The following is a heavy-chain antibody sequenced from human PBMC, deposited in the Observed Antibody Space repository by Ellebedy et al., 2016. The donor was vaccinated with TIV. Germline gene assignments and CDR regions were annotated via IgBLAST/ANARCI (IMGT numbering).Heavy chain of an antibody. CDR3: AREMVGYSHGRDYYFDY. Sequence: SETLSLXXAVYGGSFSGYYWSWIRQPPGKGLEWIGEINHSGSTNYNPSLKSRVTISVDTSKSQFSLKLSSVTAADTAVYYCAREMVGYSHGRDYYFDYWGQGTLVTVST. CDR2: INHSGST. V-gene: IGHV4-34*01. CDR1: GGSFSGYY. D-gene: IGHD5-18*01. J-gene: IGHJ4*02.